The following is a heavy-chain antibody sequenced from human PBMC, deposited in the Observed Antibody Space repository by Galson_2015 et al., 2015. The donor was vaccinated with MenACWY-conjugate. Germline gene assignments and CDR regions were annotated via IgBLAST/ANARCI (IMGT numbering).Heavy chain of an antibody. D-gene: IGHD5/OR15-5a*01. Sequence: SLRLSCAASGFTFSTYSMHWVRQTPGKGLEWVSSISGDSLYIYYADSMRGRFTISRDNAKNSLYLQMDSLRAEDTAVYYCARSPIKTYLDCWGQGILVTVSS. V-gene: IGHV3-21*01. CDR3: ARSPIKTYLDC. CDR1: GFTFSTYS. J-gene: IGHJ4*02. CDR2: ISGDSLYI.